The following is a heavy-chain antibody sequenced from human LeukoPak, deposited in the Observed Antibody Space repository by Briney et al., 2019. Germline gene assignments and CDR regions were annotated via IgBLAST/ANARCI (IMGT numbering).Heavy chain of an antibody. Sequence: SQTLSLTCTVSGGSISSSSYYWGWIRQPPGKGLEWIGSIYYSGSTYYNPSLKSRVTISVDTSKNQFSLKLSSVTAADTAVYYCASPYYDFWSGQGNDAFDIWGQGTMVTVSS. D-gene: IGHD3-3*01. CDR2: IYYSGST. J-gene: IGHJ3*02. CDR1: GGSISSSSYY. V-gene: IGHV4-39*01. CDR3: ASPYYDFWSGQGNDAFDI.